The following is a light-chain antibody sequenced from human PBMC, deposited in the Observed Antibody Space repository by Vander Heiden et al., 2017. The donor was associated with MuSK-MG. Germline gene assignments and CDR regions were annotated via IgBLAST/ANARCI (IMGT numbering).Light chain of an antibody. CDR1: QSINAW. CDR2: QAS. Sequence: IQMTQSPSTLSASVGDRVTITCRASQSINAWLAWYQQKPGKAPNLLIYQASNLANGVPSRFSGSGSGTEFTLTISSLQPDDFATYYCRQYYLHPLIFGGGTKVETK. CDR3: RQYYLHPLI. V-gene: IGKV1-5*03. J-gene: IGKJ4*01.